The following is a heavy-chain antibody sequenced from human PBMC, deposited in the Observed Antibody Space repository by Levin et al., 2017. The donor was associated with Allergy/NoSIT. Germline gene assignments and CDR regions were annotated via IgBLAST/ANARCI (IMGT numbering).Heavy chain of an antibody. CDR2: INHSGDT. D-gene: IGHD5-24*01. J-gene: IGHJ4*02. V-gene: IGHV4-34*01. CDR1: GGSLREYY. CDR3: ARVTYTYNLRYFDY. Sequence: SQTLSLPCAVYGGSLREYYWSWIRQPPGEGLEWIGEINHSGDTNYKSSLESRVTMSLDTSKNQFSLNLTSLTAADTAVYYCARVTYTYNLRYFDYWGQGTLVTVSS.